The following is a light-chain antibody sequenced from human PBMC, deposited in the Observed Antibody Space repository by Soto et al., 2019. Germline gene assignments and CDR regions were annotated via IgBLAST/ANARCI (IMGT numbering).Light chain of an antibody. CDR1: QSVSSSY. CDR2: GAS. V-gene: IGKV3-20*01. J-gene: IGKJ4*01. CDR3: QQYGSSPLT. Sequence: EVVLTQSPGTLSLSPGERATLSCRASQSVSSSYLAWYRQKPGRAPRLLIYGASSRATGIPDRFTGSGSGTDFTLTISRLEPEDFALYYCQQYGSSPLTFGGGTKVEIK.